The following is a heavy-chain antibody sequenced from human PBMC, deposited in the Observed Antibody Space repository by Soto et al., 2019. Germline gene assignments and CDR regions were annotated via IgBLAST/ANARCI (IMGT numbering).Heavy chain of an antibody. D-gene: IGHD3-22*01. Sequence: PGGSLRLSCAASGFTFSSYAMSWVRQAPGKGLEWVSAISGSGGSTYYADSVKGRFTISRDNSKNTLYLQMNSLRAEDTAVYYCARGNYYDSSGYYYGVFDYWGQGTLVTVSS. CDR1: GFTFSSYA. CDR3: ARGNYYDSSGYYYGVFDY. CDR2: ISGSGGST. J-gene: IGHJ4*02. V-gene: IGHV3-23*01.